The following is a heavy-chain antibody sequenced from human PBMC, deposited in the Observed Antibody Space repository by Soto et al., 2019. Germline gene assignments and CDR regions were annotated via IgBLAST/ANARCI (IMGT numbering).Heavy chain of an antibody. D-gene: IGHD3-22*01. CDR2: IYSGGST. CDR3: ASRDSSGAFDI. V-gene: IGHV3-53*01. Sequence: PGGSLRLSCAAPGFTVSSNYMSWVRQAPGKGLEWVSVIYSGGSTYYADSVKGRFTISRDNSKNTLYLQMNSLRAEDTAVYYCASRDSSGAFDIWGQGTMVTVSS. CDR1: GFTVSSNY. J-gene: IGHJ3*02.